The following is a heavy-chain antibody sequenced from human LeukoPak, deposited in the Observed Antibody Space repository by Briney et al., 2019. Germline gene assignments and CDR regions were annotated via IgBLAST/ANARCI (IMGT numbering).Heavy chain of an antibody. J-gene: IGHJ6*03. CDR1: GYTFTSYG. D-gene: IGHD3-22*01. V-gene: IGHV1-2*02. Sequence: GASVKVSCKASGYTFTSYGISWVRQAPGQGLEWMGWINPNSGGTNYAQKFQGRVTMTRDTSISTAYMELSRLRSDDTAVYYCARRAYYYDSSGYTYYYYYYMDVWGKGTTVTVSS. CDR3: ARRAYYYDSSGYTYYYYYYMDV. CDR2: INPNSGGT.